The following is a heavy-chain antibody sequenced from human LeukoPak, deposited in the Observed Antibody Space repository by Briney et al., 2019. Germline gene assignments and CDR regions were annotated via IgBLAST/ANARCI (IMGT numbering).Heavy chain of an antibody. CDR2: INPSGGST. Sequence: ASVKVSCKASGYTFTSYYMHWVRQAPGQGLEWMGIINPSGGSTSYAQKFQGRVTMTRDTSTSTVYMELSSLRSEDTAVYYCARARYCSSTSCSSTGAFDIWGQGTMVTVSS. J-gene: IGHJ3*02. V-gene: IGHV1-46*01. CDR3: ARARYCSSTSCSSTGAFDI. D-gene: IGHD2-2*01. CDR1: GYTFTSYY.